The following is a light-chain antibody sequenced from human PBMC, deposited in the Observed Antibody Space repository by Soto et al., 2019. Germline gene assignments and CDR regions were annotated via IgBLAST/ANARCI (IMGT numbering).Light chain of an antibody. CDR2: RNN. CDR1: SSNIGSNY. V-gene: IGLV1-47*01. J-gene: IGLJ2*01. CDR3: AAWDDSLSVGV. Sequence: QSVLTQPPSASGTPGQRVTISCSGSSSNIGSNYVYWYQQLPGTAPKLLIYRNNQRPSGVPDRFSGSKSGTSASLAISGLRSEVEADYYCAAWDDSLSVGVFGGGTKLTVL.